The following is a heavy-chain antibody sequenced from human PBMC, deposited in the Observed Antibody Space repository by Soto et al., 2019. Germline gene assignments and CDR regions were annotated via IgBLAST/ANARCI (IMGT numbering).Heavy chain of an antibody. J-gene: IGHJ4*02. CDR3: AREIAMVRGVIDY. CDR2: TFYSGNT. CDR1: AGSISSSSYY. D-gene: IGHD3-10*01. Sequence: SETLSLTCTVSAGSISSSSYYWGWIRQPPGKGLEWIGSTFYSGNTHYNPSLKSQVTISEATSKNQFSLKLSSVTAADTAVYYCAREIAMVRGVIDYWGQGTLVTVSS. V-gene: IGHV4-39*07.